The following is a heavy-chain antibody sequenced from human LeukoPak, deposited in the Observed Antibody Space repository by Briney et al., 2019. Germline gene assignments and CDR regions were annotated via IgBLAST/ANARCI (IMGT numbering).Heavy chain of an antibody. CDR3: AKDRCSNGIGCYYYYMDV. CDR2: ISYDGSNK. V-gene: IGHV3-30*18. Sequence: GGSLRLSCAASGFTFSSYGMHWVRQAPGKGLEWVAVISYDGSNKYYADSVKGRFTISRDNSKNTLYLQMNSLRAEDTAVYYCAKDRCSNGIGCYYYYMDVWGKGTTVTISS. D-gene: IGHD2-8*01. CDR1: GFTFSSYG. J-gene: IGHJ6*03.